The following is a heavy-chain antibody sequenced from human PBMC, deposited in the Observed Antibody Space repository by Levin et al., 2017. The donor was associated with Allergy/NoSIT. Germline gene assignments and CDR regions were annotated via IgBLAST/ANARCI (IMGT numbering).Heavy chain of an antibody. CDR3: ARDTPPTTGQVDY. V-gene: IGHV3-7*01. J-gene: IGHJ4*02. Sequence: GESLKISCAASGFTFSSYWMSWVRQAPGKGLEWVANIKQDGSEKYYVDSVKGRFTISRDNAKNSLYLQMNSLRAEDTAVYYCARDTPPTTGQVDYWGQGTLVTVSS. D-gene: IGHD4-17*01. CDR2: IKQDGSEK. CDR1: GFTFSSYW.